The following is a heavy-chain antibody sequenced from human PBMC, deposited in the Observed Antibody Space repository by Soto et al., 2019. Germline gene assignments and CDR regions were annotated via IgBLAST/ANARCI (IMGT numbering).Heavy chain of an antibody. J-gene: IGHJ5*02. CDR1: GGSISSSNW. CDR2: IYHSGST. D-gene: IGHD6-13*01. V-gene: IGHV4-4*02. CDR3: ARDRAGISYWGRQNWFDP. Sequence: SETLSLTCAVSGGSISSSNWWSWVRQPPGKGLEWIGEIYHSGSTNYNPSLKSRVTISVDKSKNQFSLKLSSVTAADTAVYYCARDRAGISYWGRQNWFDPWGQGTLVTVSS.